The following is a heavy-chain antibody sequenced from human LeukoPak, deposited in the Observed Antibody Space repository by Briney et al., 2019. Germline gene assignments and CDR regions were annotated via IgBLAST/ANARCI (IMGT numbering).Heavy chain of an antibody. CDR2: IIPILGIA. CDR3: ARDARWLQTSHFDY. CDR1: GGTFSSYA. V-gene: IGHV1-69*04. J-gene: IGHJ4*02. Sequence: ASVKVSCKASGGTFSSYAISWVRQASGQGLEWMGRIIPILGIANYAQKFQGRVTITADKSTSTAYMELSSLRSEDTAVYYCARDARWLQTSHFDYWGQGTLVTVSS. D-gene: IGHD5-24*01.